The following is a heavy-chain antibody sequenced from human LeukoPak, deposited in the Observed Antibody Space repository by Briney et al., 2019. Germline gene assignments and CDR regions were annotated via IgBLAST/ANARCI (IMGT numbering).Heavy chain of an antibody. CDR2: IRGTGDTT. J-gene: IGHJ4*02. CDR1: GFTFISYG. CDR3: AKGTYGSGTYGAHDC. D-gene: IGHD3-10*01. Sequence: PGGSLRLSCAASGFTFISYGMSWVRQAPGKGLEWVSTIRGTGDTTYYADSVKGRFTISRDNSKNTLYLQMNSVRVEDTAVYYCAKGTYGSGTYGAHDCWGQGTLVTVSS. V-gene: IGHV3-23*01.